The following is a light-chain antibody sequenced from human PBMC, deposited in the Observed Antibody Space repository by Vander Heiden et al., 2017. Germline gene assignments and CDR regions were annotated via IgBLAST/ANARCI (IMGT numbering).Light chain of an antibody. CDR3: QQYGNSPPRS. J-gene: IGKJ3*01. CDR1: QTVNSNY. CDR2: GAS. V-gene: IGKV3-20*01. Sequence: IVLTQSPGTLSLSPGEGATLSCRASQTVNSNYLAWYQQKPGQAPRLLIYGASKRATGIPDRCSGSGSGTDFTLTISRLEPEDFALYYCQQYGNSPPRSFGPGTRVDLK.